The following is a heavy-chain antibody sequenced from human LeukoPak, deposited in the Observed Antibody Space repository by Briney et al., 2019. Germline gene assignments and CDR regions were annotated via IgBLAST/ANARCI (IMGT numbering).Heavy chain of an antibody. Sequence: GGSLRLSCAASGFTFSSYAMSWVRQAPGKGLEWVSGVSGSGGSTHYGGSVKGRFTISRDNSKNSVYLQMNSLRAEDTAVYYCAKETASGYGAFDVWGQGAMVTASS. V-gene: IGHV3-23*01. CDR1: GFTFSSYA. J-gene: IGHJ3*01. CDR2: VSGSGGST. D-gene: IGHD3-22*01. CDR3: AKETASGYGAFDV.